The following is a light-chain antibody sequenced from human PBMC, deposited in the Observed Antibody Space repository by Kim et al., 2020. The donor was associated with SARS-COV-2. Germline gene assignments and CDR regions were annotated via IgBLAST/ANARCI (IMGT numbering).Light chain of an antibody. V-gene: IGLV3-1*01. CDR3: QAWDSNTFYV. CDR2: QDN. J-gene: IGLJ1*01. CDR1: KLGDKY. Sequence: VSPGQTASITCSGDKLGDKYASWYQQKPGQSPVLVIYQDNKRPPGIPDRFSGSNSGNTATLTISGTQAMDEADYYCQAWDSNTFYVFGTGTKVTVL.